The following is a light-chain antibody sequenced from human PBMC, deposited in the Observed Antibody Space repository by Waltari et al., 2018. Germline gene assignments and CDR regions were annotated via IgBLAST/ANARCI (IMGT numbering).Light chain of an antibody. V-gene: IGLV1-51*01. Sequence: QSVLTQPPSVSAAPGQKVTISCSGSSSNLGNYYVSGYYQLPGAAPKLLIYDNNERPSGIPDRISASKSGTSATLGITGLQIGDEADYYCATWDNNLKDVVFGGGTKLTVL. CDR1: SSNLGNYY. CDR2: DNN. J-gene: IGLJ2*01. CDR3: ATWDNNLKDVV.